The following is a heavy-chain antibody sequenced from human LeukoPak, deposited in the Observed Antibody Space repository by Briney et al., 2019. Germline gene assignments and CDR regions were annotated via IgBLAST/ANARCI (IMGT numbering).Heavy chain of an antibody. J-gene: IGHJ4*02. V-gene: IGHV4-4*07. CDR3: ARAYGVGYFDWLVFDY. D-gene: IGHD3-9*01. CDR1: GGSISSYY. CDR2: IYTSGST. Sequence: PSETLSLTCTVSGGSISSYYWSWIRQPAGKGLEWIGRIYTSGSTNYNPSLKSRVTMSVDTSKNQFSLKLSSVTAADTAVYYCARAYGVGYFDWLVFDYWGQGTLVTVSS.